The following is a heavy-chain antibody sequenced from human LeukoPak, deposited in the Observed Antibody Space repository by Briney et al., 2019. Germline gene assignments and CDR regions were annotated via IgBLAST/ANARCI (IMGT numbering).Heavy chain of an antibody. D-gene: IGHD3-10*02. CDR3: AELGITMIGGV. J-gene: IGHJ6*04. CDR2: ISSSGSTI. CDR1: GLTFSSYE. V-gene: IGHV3-48*03. Sequence: GGSLRLSCAASGLTFSSYEMNWVRQAPGKGLEWVSYISSSGSTIYYADSVKGRFTISRDNAKRSLYLQMNSLRAEDTAVYYCAELGITMIGGVWGKGTTVTISS.